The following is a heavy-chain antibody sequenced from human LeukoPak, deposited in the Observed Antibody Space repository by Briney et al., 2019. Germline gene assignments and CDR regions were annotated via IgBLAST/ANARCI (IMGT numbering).Heavy chain of an antibody. CDR3: AKGEWLLPLDD. CDR1: GFTFSSYS. CDR2: ISFDGSNK. J-gene: IGHJ4*02. V-gene: IGHV3-30*18. Sequence: PGGSLRLSCAASGFTFSSYSMNWVRQAPGKGLEWVAVISFDGSNKYYVDSVKGRFTISRDNSKNTLYLQMNSLRAEDTAMYYCAKGEWLLPLDDWGQGTLVTVSS. D-gene: IGHD3-3*01.